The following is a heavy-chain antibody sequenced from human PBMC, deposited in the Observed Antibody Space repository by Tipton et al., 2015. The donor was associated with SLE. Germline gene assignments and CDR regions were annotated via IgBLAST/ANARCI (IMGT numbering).Heavy chain of an antibody. Sequence: TLSLTCAVSGGSISSSNWWSWVRQPPGKGLEWIGEIYHSGNTNYNPSLKSRVTISVDKSKNPFSLKLTSVTAADTAVCYCERLEAPCGIYGVPQGWFGPWGQGSLVTVSS. CDR1: GGSISSSNW. CDR2: IYHSGNT. V-gene: IGHV4-4*02. J-gene: IGHJ5*02. CDR3: ERLEAPCGIYGVPQGWFGP. D-gene: IGHD3-3*01.